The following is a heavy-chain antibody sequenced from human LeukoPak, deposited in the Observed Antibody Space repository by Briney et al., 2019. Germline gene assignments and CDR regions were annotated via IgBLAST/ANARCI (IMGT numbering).Heavy chain of an antibody. D-gene: IGHD3-22*01. CDR3: ARLPYYDTSGYLDY. CDR2: IYPGDSDT. CDR1: GYSFTNYW. V-gene: IGHV5-51*01. J-gene: IGHJ4*02. Sequence: GESLKISCKGSGYSFTNYWIGWVRQMPGKGLEGMVIIYPGDSDTRYSPSFQGQVTISVDKSISTAYLQWSSLKASDTAMYYCARLPYYDTSGYLDYWGQGPLVIVSS.